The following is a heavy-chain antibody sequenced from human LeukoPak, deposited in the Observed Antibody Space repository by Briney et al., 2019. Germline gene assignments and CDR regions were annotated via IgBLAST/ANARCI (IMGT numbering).Heavy chain of an antibody. CDR3: AKDPAYKLEPNYFDY. CDR2: ISSSSSTI. Sequence: GGSLRLSCAASGFTFSSYSMNWVRQAPGKGLEWVSYISSSSSTIYYADSVKGRFTISRDNSKNTLYLQMNSLRAEDTAVYYCAKDPAYKLEPNYFDYWGQGTLVTVSS. CDR1: GFTFSSYS. D-gene: IGHD1-1*01. J-gene: IGHJ4*02. V-gene: IGHV3-48*01.